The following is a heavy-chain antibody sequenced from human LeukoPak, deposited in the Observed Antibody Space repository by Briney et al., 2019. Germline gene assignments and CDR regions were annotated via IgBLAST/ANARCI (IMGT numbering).Heavy chain of an antibody. CDR2: IKSKTDGGTT. J-gene: IGHJ4*02. CDR1: GFTFSNAW. D-gene: IGHD2-2*01. Sequence: GGSLRLSCAASGFTFSNAWMSWVRQAPGKGLEWVGRIKSKTDGGTTDYAAPVKGRFTTSRDDSKNTLYLQMNSLKTEDTAVYYCTTGPERCSSTSCYAVGVDYWGQGTLVTVSS. CDR3: TTGPERCSSTSCYAVGVDY. V-gene: IGHV3-15*01.